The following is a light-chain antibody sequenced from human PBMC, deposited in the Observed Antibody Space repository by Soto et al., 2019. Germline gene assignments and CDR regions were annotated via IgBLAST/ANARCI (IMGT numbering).Light chain of an antibody. CDR3: QSYDSSLSGSV. J-gene: IGLJ2*01. CDR2: GNS. Sequence: QSVLTQPPSVSGAPGQRVTISCTGISSNIGAGYDVHWYQQLPGTAPKLLIYGNSNRPSGFPDRFSGSKSGTSASLAITGLQAEDEADYYCQSYDSSLSGSVFGGGTKMPVL. CDR1: SSNIGAGYD. V-gene: IGLV1-40*01.